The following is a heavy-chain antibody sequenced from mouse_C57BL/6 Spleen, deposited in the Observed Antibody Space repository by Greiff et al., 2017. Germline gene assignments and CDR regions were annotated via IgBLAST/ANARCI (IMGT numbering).Heavy chain of an antibody. CDR3: ARSENYYDY. CDR2: INPGSGGT. J-gene: IGHJ2*01. V-gene: IGHV1-54*01. CDR1: GYAFTNYL. Sequence: QVQLQQSGAELVRPGTSVKVSCKASGYAFTNYLIEWVKQRPGQGLEWIGVINPGSGGTNYNEKLKGKATLTADKSSSTAYMQLSSLTSEDSAVYFCARSENYYDYWGKGTTLTVSS. D-gene: IGHD1-1*01.